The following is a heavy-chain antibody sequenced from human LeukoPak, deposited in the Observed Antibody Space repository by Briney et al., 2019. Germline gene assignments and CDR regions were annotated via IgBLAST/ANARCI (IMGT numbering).Heavy chain of an antibody. CDR1: GGSFSGYY. J-gene: IGHJ3*02. V-gene: IGHV4-34*01. D-gene: IGHD3-16*01. Sequence: PSETLSLTRAVDGGSFSGYYWSWIRQPPGKGLGWIGEINHSGSTNYNPSLKSRVTISVDTSKNQFSLKLSSVTAADTAVYYCARDPFNRGGYGAFDIWGQGTMVTVSS. CDR2: INHSGST. CDR3: ARDPFNRGGYGAFDI.